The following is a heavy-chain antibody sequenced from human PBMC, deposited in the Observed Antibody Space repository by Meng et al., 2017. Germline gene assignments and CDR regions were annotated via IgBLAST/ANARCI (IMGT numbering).Heavy chain of an antibody. CDR2: INTNTGNP. V-gene: IGHV7-4-1*02. D-gene: IGHD4/OR15-4a*01. J-gene: IGHJ4*02. CDR1: GYTFTSYG. Sequence: QVQLVQFGSELKTSEASLKGSCKASGYTFTSYGLNGVRQAPGQGLEWMGWINTNTGNPTYAQGFTGRFVFSLDTSVSTAYLQISSLEAEDTAVYFCARDNGANGFDYWGQGTLFTVSS. CDR3: ARDNGANGFDY.